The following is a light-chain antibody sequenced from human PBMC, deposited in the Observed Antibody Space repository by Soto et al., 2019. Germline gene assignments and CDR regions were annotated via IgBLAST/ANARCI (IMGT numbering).Light chain of an antibody. CDR3: QHYGGSPSFT. CDR1: QSVSSSY. CDR2: GAS. V-gene: IGKV3-20*01. J-gene: IGKJ3*01. Sequence: EIVLTQSPGALSLSPGERATLSCRASQSVSSSYLGWYQQKPGQAPRLLIYGASGRATGIPDRFSGSGSGTDFTLTITRLEPEDLAVYYCQHYGGSPSFTFGPGTIVDI.